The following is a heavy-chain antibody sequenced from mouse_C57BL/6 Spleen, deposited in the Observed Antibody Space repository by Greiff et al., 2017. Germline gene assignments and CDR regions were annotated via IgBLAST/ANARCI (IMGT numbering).Heavy chain of an antibody. Sequence: EVKLQESGPVLVKPGASVKMSCKASGYTFTDYYMNWVKQSHGKSLEWIGVINPYNGGTSYNQKFKGKATLTVDKSSSTAYMELNSLTSEDSAVYYCARRGYGSIYAMDYWGQGTSVTVSS. CDR1: GYTFTDYY. CDR3: ARRGYGSIYAMDY. V-gene: IGHV1-19*01. CDR2: INPYNGGT. D-gene: IGHD1-1*01. J-gene: IGHJ4*01.